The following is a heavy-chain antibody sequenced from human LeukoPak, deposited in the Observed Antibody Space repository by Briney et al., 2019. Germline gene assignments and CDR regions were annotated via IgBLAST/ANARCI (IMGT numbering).Heavy chain of an antibody. CDR1: GGTFSRSA. J-gene: IGHJ4*02. Sequence: SVKVSCKASGGTFSRSAVIWVRQAPGQGLEWMGGVIPIFGSANYAQKFQGRVTITTDESTSTAYMELSSLRSEDTAVYYCATDSASPLDSWGQGTLVTVSS. D-gene: IGHD2-2*01. CDR2: VIPIFGSA. V-gene: IGHV1-69*05. CDR3: ATDSASPLDS.